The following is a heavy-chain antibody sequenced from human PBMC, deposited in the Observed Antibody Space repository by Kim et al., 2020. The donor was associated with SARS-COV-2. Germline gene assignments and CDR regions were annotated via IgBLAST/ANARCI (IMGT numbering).Heavy chain of an antibody. D-gene: IGHD3-22*01. Sequence: QKFQGRVTMTRDTSTSTVYMELSSLRSEDTAVYYCARVWGHHYDENWFDPWGQGTLVTVSS. V-gene: IGHV1-46*01. J-gene: IGHJ5*02. CDR3: ARVWGHHYDENWFDP.